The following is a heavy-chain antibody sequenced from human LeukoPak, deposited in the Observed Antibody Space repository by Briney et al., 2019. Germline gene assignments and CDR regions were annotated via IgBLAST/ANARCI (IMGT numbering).Heavy chain of an antibody. Sequence: GGSLRLSCAASGFTFSSYSMNWVRQAPGKGLEWVSSISSTNSYIYYADSVKGRFTISRDNAKNSLYLQMNSLRAEDTAVYYCARDPLKRAFDIWGQGTMVTVSS. J-gene: IGHJ3*02. CDR1: GFTFSSYS. CDR2: ISSTNSYI. CDR3: ARDPLKRAFDI. V-gene: IGHV3-21*01.